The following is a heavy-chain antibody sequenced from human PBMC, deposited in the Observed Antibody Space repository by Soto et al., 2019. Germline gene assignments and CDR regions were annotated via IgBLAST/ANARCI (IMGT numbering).Heavy chain of an antibody. CDR3: ARDQSAYGSSWYHY. V-gene: IGHV1-18*01. J-gene: IGHJ4*02. Sequence: ASVKVSCQASGYTLTSYGVSWVRQAPGQGLEWMGWISAYNGNTNYAQKLQGRVTMTTDTSTSTAYMELRSLRSDDTAVYYCARDQSAYGSSWYHYWGQGTLVTVSS. CDR1: GYTLTSYG. D-gene: IGHD6-13*01. CDR2: ISAYNGNT.